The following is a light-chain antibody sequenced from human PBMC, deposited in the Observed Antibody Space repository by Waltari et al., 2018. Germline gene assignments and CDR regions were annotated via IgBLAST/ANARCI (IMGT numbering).Light chain of an antibody. CDR3: QAWDSSTYV. V-gene: IGLV3-1*01. CDR1: KLGAKY. Sequence: SALNPTPSVSVSPGQPDNLTCSGQKLGAKYSCWYQQKAGQSPRLVIYQDVKRPSGIPERFSGSNSGNTATLTISETQATDEADYYCQAWDSSTYVFGTGTKVTVL. J-gene: IGLJ1*01. CDR2: QDV.